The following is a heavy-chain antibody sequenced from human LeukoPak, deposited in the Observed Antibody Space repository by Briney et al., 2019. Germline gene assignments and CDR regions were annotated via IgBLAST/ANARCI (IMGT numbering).Heavy chain of an antibody. J-gene: IGHJ5*02. D-gene: IGHD3-3*01. CDR2: ISYSGST. CDR1: GGSISSYY. V-gene: IGHV4-59*01. CDR3: ARSGYDFWSGYSHNWFDP. Sequence: WETLSLTCTVSGGSISSYYWSWIRQPPGKGLEWIGYISYSGSTNYNPSLKSRVTISVDTSKNQFSLKRSSVTAADTAVYYCARSGYDFWSGYSHNWFDPWGQGTLVTVSS.